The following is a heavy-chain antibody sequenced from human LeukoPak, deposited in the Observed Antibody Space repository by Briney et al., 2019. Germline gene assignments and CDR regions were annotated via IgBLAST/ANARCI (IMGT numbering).Heavy chain of an antibody. V-gene: IGHV1-18*01. Sequence: ASVKVSCKASGYTFTRYGISWVRQAPGQGLEWMGWISAYNGNTKYVQKLQDRVTMTTDTSTSTAYMELRSLRSDDTAVYYCARGGVGVVPSWAAFDIWGQGTMVTVSS. CDR3: ARGGVGVVPSWAAFDI. J-gene: IGHJ3*02. CDR2: ISAYNGNT. D-gene: IGHD2-15*01. CDR1: GYTFTRYG.